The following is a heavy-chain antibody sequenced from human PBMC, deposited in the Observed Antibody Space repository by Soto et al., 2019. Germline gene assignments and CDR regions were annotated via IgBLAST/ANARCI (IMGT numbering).Heavy chain of an antibody. CDR2: FDPEDGET. V-gene: IGHV1-24*01. CDR1: GYTLTELS. CDR3: ATAPHGTGTIGFLMVPVDY. J-gene: IGHJ4*02. D-gene: IGHD1-7*01. Sequence: ASVKVSCKVSGYTLTELSMHWVRQAPGKGLEWMGGFDPEDGETIYAQKFQGRVTMTEDTSTDTAYMELGSLRSEDTAVYYCATAPHGTGTIGFLMVPVDYWGQGTLVTVSS.